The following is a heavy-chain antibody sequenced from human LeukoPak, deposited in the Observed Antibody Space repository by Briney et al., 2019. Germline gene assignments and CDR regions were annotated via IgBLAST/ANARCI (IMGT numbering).Heavy chain of an antibody. Sequence: GGSLRLSCAASGFTFSRYWISWVRQAPGKGLEWVANIKEDGSVKYYVESVKGRFTISRDNAKNSLYLQMNSLRAEDTAVYYCAASITMFDYRGQGTLVTVSS. CDR2: IKEDGSVK. CDR3: AASITMFDY. D-gene: IGHD3-10*01. J-gene: IGHJ4*02. CDR1: GFTFSRYW. V-gene: IGHV3-7*02.